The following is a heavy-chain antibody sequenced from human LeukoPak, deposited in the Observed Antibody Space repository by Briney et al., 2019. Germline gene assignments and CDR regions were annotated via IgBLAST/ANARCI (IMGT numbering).Heavy chain of an antibody. D-gene: IGHD3-10*01. V-gene: IGHV4-34*01. CDR3: ARDRGMVRGVFDY. Sequence: SETLSLTCAVYGGSFSSYYWSWIRQPPGKGPEWIGEINHRGSTNYNPSLKSRVTISVDTSKNQFSLKLSSVTAADTAVYYCARDRGMVRGVFDYWGQGTLVTVSS. CDR1: GGSFSSYY. CDR2: INHRGST. J-gene: IGHJ4*02.